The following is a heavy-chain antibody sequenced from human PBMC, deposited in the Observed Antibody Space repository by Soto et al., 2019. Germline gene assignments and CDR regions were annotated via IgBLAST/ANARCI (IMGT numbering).Heavy chain of an antibody. D-gene: IGHD2-2*01. Sequence: SETLSLTCTVSADSISGGASFWSWIRQPPGKGLEWIANVYYSGSSYYNPSLKSRLTISVDTTKNQFSLQLKSMTAADTAVYYCAKLSCTSSTCYFPGWFDPWGQGTLVTVSS. V-gene: IGHV4-31*03. CDR2: VYYSGSS. CDR3: AKLSCTSSTCYFPGWFDP. CDR1: ADSISGGASF. J-gene: IGHJ5*02.